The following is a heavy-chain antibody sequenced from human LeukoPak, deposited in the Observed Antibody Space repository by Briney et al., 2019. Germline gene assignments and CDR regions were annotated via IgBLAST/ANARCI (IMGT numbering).Heavy chain of an antibody. CDR1: GGSISSYY. J-gene: IGHJ4*02. Sequence: PSETLSLTCTVSGGSISSYYWSWIRQPPGKGLEWIGHIYYSGSTNYNLSLKSRVTISVDTSKNQFSLKLSSVTAADTAVYYCAAVNRSSGSYNRLDYWGQGTLVTVSS. D-gene: IGHD1-26*01. CDR2: IYYSGST. V-gene: IGHV4-59*01. CDR3: AAVNRSSGSYNRLDY.